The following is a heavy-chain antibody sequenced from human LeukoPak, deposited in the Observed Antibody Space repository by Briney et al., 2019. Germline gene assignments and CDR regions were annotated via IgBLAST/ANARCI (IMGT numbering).Heavy chain of an antibody. CDR2: INQYESEK. D-gene: IGHD2-21*01. CDR3: ARVDGVCGCSLDY. V-gene: IGHV3-7*01. J-gene: IGHJ4*02. CDR1: GFTFSSNW. Sequence: GGSLRLSCAASGFTFSSNWMSWVRQAPGKGLEWVANINQYESEKYYVDSVKGRFTISRDNAKNSLYLQMNSLRAEDTAVYYCARVDGVCGCSLDYWGQGTLVTVSS.